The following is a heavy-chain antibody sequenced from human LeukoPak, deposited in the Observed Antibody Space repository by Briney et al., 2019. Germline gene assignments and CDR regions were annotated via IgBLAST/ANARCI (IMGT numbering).Heavy chain of an antibody. CDR3: ARDRNVVVRAGFDY. CDR1: GFTFSSYS. J-gene: IGHJ4*02. D-gene: IGHD2-2*01. Sequence: PGGSLRLSCAASGFTFSSYSMNWVRQAPGKGLEWVSSISSSSSYIYYADSVKGRFTISRDNAKNSLYLQMNSLRAEDTAVYYCARDRNVVVRAGFDYWGQGTLVTVSS. CDR2: ISSSSSYI. V-gene: IGHV3-21*01.